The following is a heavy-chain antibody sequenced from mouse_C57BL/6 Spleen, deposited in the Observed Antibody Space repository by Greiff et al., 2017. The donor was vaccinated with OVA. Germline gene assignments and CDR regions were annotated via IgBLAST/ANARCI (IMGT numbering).Heavy chain of an antibody. V-gene: IGHV1-9*01. D-gene: IGHD1-1*01. Sequence: QVQLQQSGAELLKPGASVKLSCKATGYTFTGYWIEWVKQRPGHGLEWIGEILPGSGSTNYNEKFKGKATFTADTSSNTAYMQLSSLTTEDSAIYYCARSPLITTVVAPFDYWGQGTTLTVSS. CDR2: ILPGSGST. J-gene: IGHJ2*01. CDR1: GYTFTGYW. CDR3: ARSPLITTVVAPFDY.